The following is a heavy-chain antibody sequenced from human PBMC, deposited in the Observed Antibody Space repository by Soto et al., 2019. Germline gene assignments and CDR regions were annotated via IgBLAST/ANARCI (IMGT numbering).Heavy chain of an antibody. CDR1: GYSFTTYW. V-gene: IGHV5-51*01. CDR2: IYPGDSDT. Sequence: PGESLKISCKGSGYSFTTYWIGWVRQMPGKGLEWMGIIYPGDSDTRYSPSFQGQVTISADKSITTAYLQWTSLKASDTAMYYCAIRNACSGGTCYYGLWGQGTQVTVSS. CDR3: AIRNACSGGTCYYGL. D-gene: IGHD2-15*01. J-gene: IGHJ4*02.